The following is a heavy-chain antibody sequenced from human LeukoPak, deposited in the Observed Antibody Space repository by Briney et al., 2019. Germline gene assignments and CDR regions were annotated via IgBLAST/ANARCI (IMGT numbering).Heavy chain of an antibody. D-gene: IGHD2-15*01. CDR1: GYTFTGYY. CDR3: ARGRDIVVVVAAPWYFDY. Sequence: ASVKVSCKASGYTFTGYYMHWVRQAPGQGLEWMGWINPNSGGTNYARKFQGWVTMTRDTSISTAYMELSRLRSDDTAVYYCARGRDIVVVVAAPWYFDYWGQGTLVTVSS. J-gene: IGHJ4*02. CDR2: INPNSGGT. V-gene: IGHV1-2*04.